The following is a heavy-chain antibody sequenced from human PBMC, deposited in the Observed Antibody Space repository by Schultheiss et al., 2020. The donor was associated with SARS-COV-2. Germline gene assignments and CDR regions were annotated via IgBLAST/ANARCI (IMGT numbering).Heavy chain of an antibody. CDR3: ARNLRSSWYGVVWFDP. CDR2: INSDGSST. CDR1: GFTFKNHW. Sequence: GESLKISCVGSGFTFKNHWMHWVRQAPGTGLMWVARINSDGSSTKYGDSVKGRITISRDNSKNTLYLQMNSLRPEDTAVYYCARNLRSSWYGVVWFDPWGQGTLVTVSS. V-gene: IGHV3-74*03. J-gene: IGHJ5*02. D-gene: IGHD6-13*01.